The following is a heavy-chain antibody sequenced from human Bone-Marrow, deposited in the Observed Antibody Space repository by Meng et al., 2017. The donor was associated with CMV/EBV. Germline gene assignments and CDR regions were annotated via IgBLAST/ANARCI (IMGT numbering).Heavy chain of an antibody. J-gene: IGHJ6*02. CDR1: GGTFSSYA. CDR3: ARDGIAVAGTRYYGMDV. Sequence: SVKVSCKASGGTFSSYAISWVRQAPGQGLEWMGGIIPIFGTANYAQKFQGRVTMTRDTSTSTVYMELSSLRSEDTAVYYCARDGIAVAGTRYYGMDVWGQGTTVTVSS. CDR2: IIPIFGTA. D-gene: IGHD6-19*01. V-gene: IGHV1-69*05.